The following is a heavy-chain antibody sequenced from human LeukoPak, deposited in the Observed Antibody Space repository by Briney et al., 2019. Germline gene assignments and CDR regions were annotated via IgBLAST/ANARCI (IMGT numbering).Heavy chain of an antibody. CDR3: ARVLGGVGSGFDF. Sequence: SETLSLTCIVSGGSISSGAYLWGWIRQSPGNGLEWLATLSYSGSTYYNPPLKSRITISVDPSKNLFSLMLSSVTAADTAVYYCARVLGGVGSGFDFWGQGTLVTVSS. CDR1: GGSISSGAYL. V-gene: IGHV4-39*07. J-gene: IGHJ4*02. CDR2: LSYSGST. D-gene: IGHD3-10*01.